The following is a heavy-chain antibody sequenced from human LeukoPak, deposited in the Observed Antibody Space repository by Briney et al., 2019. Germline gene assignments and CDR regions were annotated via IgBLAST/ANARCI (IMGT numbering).Heavy chain of an antibody. J-gene: IGHJ4*02. CDR3: AGEPIYGLNFDY. V-gene: IGHV3-21*01. D-gene: IGHD2/OR15-2a*01. CDR1: GFTFSSYS. Sequence: PGGSLILSCAASGFTFSSYSMNWVRQAPGKGLEWVSSISSSGSYIYYADSVKGRFTISRDNANKSLYLQLNSLRAEDTAVYFCAGEPIYGLNFDYWGQGTLVTVSS. CDR2: ISSSGSYI.